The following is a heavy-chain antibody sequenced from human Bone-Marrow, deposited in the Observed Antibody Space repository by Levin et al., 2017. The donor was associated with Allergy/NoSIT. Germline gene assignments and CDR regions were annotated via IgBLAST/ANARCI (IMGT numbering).Heavy chain of an antibody. Sequence: PGESLKISCVASGFTFKNYNMNWVRQAPGKGLEWVGRTRNKTYSYSTEYGASVKGRLIISRDDSKNSVHLQMNSLKTGDTAVYYCVKISGVGTARQSIDFWGQGTLVIVSS. CDR1: GFTFKNYN. V-gene: IGHV3-72*01. D-gene: IGHD1-26*01. CDR2: TRNKTYSYST. J-gene: IGHJ4*02. CDR3: VKISGVGTARQSIDF.